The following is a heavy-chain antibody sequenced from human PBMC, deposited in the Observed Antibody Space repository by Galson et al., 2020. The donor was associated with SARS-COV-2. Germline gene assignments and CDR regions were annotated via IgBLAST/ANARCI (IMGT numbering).Heavy chain of an antibody. CDR1: GDSFNNYY. D-gene: IGHD1-1*01. Sequence: SETLSLTCTVSGDSFNNYYWNWIRQPPGKELEWIAYIYYSGSTNYSPSLKSRFTISVDTSKNQFSLKLSSVTAADTAVYYCARRNVATYYFDYWGQGTLITVSS. CDR2: IYYSGST. CDR3: ARRNVATYYFDY. J-gene: IGHJ4*02. V-gene: IGHV4-59*08.